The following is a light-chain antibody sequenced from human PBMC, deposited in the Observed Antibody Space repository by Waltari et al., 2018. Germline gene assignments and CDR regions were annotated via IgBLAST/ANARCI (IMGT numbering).Light chain of an antibody. Sequence: SYELTQPPSVSVTLGQPASTTCSGDKSGDKYACWYQQKPGQSPVLVIYQDSKRPSGIPERFSGSNSGNTATLTISGTQAMDEADYYCQAWDSSTASYVFGTGTKVTVL. CDR2: QDS. CDR1: KSGDKY. V-gene: IGLV3-1*01. CDR3: QAWDSSTASYV. J-gene: IGLJ1*01.